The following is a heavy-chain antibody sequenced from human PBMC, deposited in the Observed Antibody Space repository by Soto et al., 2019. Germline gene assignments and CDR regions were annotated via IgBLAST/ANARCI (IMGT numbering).Heavy chain of an antibody. J-gene: IGHJ4*02. V-gene: IGHV3-9*01. CDR1: GFTFDDYA. D-gene: IGHD1-26*01. Sequence: GGSLRLSCAASGFTFDDYAMHWVRQAPGKGLEWVSGISWNSGSIGYADSVKGRFTISRDNAKNSLYLQMNSLRAEDTALYYCAKDIRGGSYPHFDYWGQGTLVTVSS. CDR3: AKDIRGGSYPHFDY. CDR2: ISWNSGSI.